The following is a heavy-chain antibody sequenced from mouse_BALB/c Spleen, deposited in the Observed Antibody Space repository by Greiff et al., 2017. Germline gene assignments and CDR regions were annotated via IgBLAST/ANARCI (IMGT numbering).Heavy chain of an antibody. CDR1: GFTFSSYG. J-gene: IGHJ3*01. CDR2: ISSGGSYT. D-gene: IGHD2-4*01. Sequence: EVKLVESGGDLVKPGGSLKLSCAASGFTFSSYGMSWVRQTPDKRLEWVATISSGGSYTYYPDSVKGRFTISRDNAKNTLYLQMSSLKSEDTAMYYCATEYDYEGFAYWGQGTLVTVSA. CDR3: ATEYDYEGFAY. V-gene: IGHV5-6*02.